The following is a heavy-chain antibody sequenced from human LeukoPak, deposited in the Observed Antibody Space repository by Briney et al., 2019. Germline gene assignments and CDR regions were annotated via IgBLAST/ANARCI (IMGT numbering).Heavy chain of an antibody. CDR3: ARDYGGSAPFDY. V-gene: IGHV3-74*01. CDR1: GFTFSSYW. D-gene: IGHD4-23*01. CDR2: INSDGSST. Sequence: GGSLRLSCAASGFTFSSYWMHWVRHAPGKGLVWVSRINSDGSSTSYADSVKGRFTISRDNAKNTLYLQMNSLRAEDTAVYYSARDYGGSAPFDYWGQGTLVTVSS. J-gene: IGHJ4*02.